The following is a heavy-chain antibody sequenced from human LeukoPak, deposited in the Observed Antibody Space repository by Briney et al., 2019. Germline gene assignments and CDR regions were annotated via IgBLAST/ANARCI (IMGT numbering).Heavy chain of an antibody. J-gene: IGHJ3*02. CDR1: GFTFDDYA. CDR2: ISWNSGSI. V-gene: IGHV3-9*01. D-gene: IGHD3-22*01. CDR3: AKDINYYDSSGYSDAFDI. Sequence: PGRSLRLSCAASGFTFDDYAMHWVRQAPGKGLEWVSGISWNSGSIGYADSVKGRFTISRDNAKYSLYLQMNSLRAEDTALYYCAKDINYYDSSGYSDAFDIWGQGTMVTVSS.